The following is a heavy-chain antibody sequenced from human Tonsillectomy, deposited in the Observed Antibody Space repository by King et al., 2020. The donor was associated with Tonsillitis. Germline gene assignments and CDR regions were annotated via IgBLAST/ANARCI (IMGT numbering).Heavy chain of an antibody. CDR2: ISGSGGST. D-gene: IGHD5-18*01. J-gene: IGHJ4*02. CDR1: GFTFSSSA. V-gene: IGHV3-23*04. Sequence: QLVESGGGLVQPGGSLRLSCAASGFTFSSSAMAWVRQAPGKGLEWVSGISGSGGSTYYADSVKGRFTISRDNSKNTLYLQMNILGAEDTALYYCANVVSTAMVYYFDYWGQGTLVTVSS. CDR3: ANVVSTAMVYYFDY.